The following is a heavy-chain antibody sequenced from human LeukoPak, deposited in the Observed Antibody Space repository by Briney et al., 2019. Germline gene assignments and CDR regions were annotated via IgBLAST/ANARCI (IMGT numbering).Heavy chain of an antibody. Sequence: GGSLRLSCAASGFTFSSYAMHWVRQAPGKGQEWVAVISYDGSNKYYADSVKGRFTISRDNSKNTLYLQMNSLRAEDTAVYYCARGATRDYYYYGMDVWGQGTTVTVSS. CDR1: GFTFSSYA. CDR3: ARGATRDYYYYGMDV. CDR2: ISYDGSNK. J-gene: IGHJ6*02. V-gene: IGHV3-30-3*01.